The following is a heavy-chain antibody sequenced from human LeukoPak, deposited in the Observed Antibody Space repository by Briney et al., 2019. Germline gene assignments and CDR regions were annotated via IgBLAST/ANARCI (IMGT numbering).Heavy chain of an antibody. J-gene: IGHJ5*02. Sequence: ASVKVSCKASGYTFTGYYMHWVRQAPGQGLEWMGWINPNSGGTSYAQKFQGRVTMTRDMSTSTVYMELSSLRSEDTAVYYCARGGLCSGGSCYEIWFDPWGQGTLVTVSS. V-gene: IGHV1-2*02. D-gene: IGHD2-15*01. CDR1: GYTFTGYY. CDR3: ARGGLCSGGSCYEIWFDP. CDR2: INPNSGGT.